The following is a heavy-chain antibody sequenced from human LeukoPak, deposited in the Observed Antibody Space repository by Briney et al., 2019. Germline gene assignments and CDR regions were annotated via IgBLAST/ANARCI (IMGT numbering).Heavy chain of an antibody. Sequence: GGSLTLSCAASGFTFSDYYMSWIRQAPGKGLEWVSYISSSGSTIYYADSVKGRFTISRDNAKNSLYLQMNSLRAEDTAVYYCAREGAYHPVWYFDLWGRGTLVTVSS. V-gene: IGHV3-11*01. CDR2: ISSSGSTI. J-gene: IGHJ2*01. CDR3: AREGAYHPVWYFDL. D-gene: IGHD1-14*01. CDR1: GFTFSDYY.